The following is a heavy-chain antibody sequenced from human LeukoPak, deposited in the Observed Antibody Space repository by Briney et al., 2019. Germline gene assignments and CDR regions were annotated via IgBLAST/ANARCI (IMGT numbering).Heavy chain of an antibody. Sequence: GKSLKISCKGSGYSFNIYWISWGRQMPGKGLEWMEIVYPGDSDTRYSPSFQGQVTISADKSNKTAYLHWSSLKASDTAMYYFGGGYHSYYFDYWGQGTLVTVSS. V-gene: IGHV5-51*01. CDR3: GGGYHSYYFDY. J-gene: IGHJ4*02. CDR2: VYPGDSDT. CDR1: GYSFNIYW. D-gene: IGHD3-16*02.